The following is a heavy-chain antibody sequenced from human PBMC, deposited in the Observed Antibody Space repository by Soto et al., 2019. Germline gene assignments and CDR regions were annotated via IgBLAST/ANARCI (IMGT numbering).Heavy chain of an antibody. CDR2: ISYDGSHT. D-gene: IGHD2-2*01. J-gene: IGHJ4*02. V-gene: IGHV3-30*03. CDR1: GFNVSTNG. Sequence: QVQLAESGGGVVQPGRSLRLSCAASGFNVSTNGMFWVRQAPGEGLVWVAIISYDGSHTYYGDSVKGRFTISRDSSRNSLFLQMNSLRPEDTAVSYCVSAPPSPALFRIDYCGQGTLVTVSS. CDR3: VSAPPSPALFRIDY.